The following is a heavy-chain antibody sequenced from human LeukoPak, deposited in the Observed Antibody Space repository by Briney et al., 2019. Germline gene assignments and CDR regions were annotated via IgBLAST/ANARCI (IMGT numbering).Heavy chain of an antibody. V-gene: IGHV4-59*01. CDR1: GGSISSYY. J-gene: IGHJ6*02. Sequence: SEILSLTCSVSGGSISSYYWSWIRQPPGKGLEWIGNIYYSGSTNYNPSLKSRVTISVDTSKNQFSLKLSSVTAADTAVYYCARDGVVSSYYYGMDVWGQGTTVTVSS. CDR2: IYYSGST. D-gene: IGHD2-15*01. CDR3: ARDGVVSSYYYGMDV.